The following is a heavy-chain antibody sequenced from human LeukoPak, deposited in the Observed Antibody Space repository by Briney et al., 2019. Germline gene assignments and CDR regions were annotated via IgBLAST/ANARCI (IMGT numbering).Heavy chain of an antibody. J-gene: IGHJ6*03. Sequence: GGSLRLSCAASGFTFTTYSMNWVRQAPGKGLEWVAVISYDGSNKYYADSVKGRFTISRDNSKNTLYLQMNSLRAEDTAVYYCARDRNGDEPYYYMDVWGKGTTVTVSS. CDR2: ISYDGSNK. CDR1: GFTFTTYS. CDR3: ARDRNGDEPYYYMDV. D-gene: IGHD4-17*01. V-gene: IGHV3-30*03.